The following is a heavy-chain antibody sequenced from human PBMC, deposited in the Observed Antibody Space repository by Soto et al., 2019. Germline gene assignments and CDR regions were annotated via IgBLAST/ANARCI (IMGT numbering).Heavy chain of an antibody. D-gene: IGHD1-20*01. J-gene: IGHJ4*02. CDR3: AREGSWYNWNQAPDY. CDR1: GYSISSGYY. V-gene: IGHV4-38-2*02. Sequence: KTSETLSLTCAVSGYSISSGYYWGWIRQPPGKGLEWIGSIYHSGSTYYNPSLKSRVTISVDTSKNQFSLKLSSVTAADTAVYYCAREGSWYNWNQAPDYWGQGTLVTVSS. CDR2: IYHSGST.